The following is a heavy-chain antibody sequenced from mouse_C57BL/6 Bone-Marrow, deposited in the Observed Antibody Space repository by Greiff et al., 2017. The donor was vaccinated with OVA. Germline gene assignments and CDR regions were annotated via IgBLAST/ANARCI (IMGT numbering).Heavy chain of an antibody. D-gene: IGHD4-1*01. CDR1: GFTFSSYG. CDR2: ISSGGSYT. CDR3: ARHKLPEGYYLDY. Sequence: DVKLVESGGDLVKPGGSLKLSCAASGFTFSSYGMSWVRQTPDKRLEWVATISSGGSYTYYPDSVKGRFTISRDNAKNTLYLQMSSLKSEDTAMYYCARHKLPEGYYLDYWGQGTTPTVSS. V-gene: IGHV5-6*02. J-gene: IGHJ2*01.